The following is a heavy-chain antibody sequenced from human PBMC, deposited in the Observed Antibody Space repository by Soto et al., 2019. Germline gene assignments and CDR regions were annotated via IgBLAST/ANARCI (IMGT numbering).Heavy chain of an antibody. CDR3: ARWADDYGLYGMDV. V-gene: IGHV1-46*01. CDR2: INPSGGST. Sequence: GXSVKVPCNASGSPFTSSYMHWVRQAPGQGLEWMGIINPSGGSTSYAQKFQCRVTMTRDTSTSTVYMELSSLRSEDTAVYYCARWADDYGLYGMDVWGQGTTVTVSS. CDR1: GSPFTSSY. D-gene: IGHD4-17*01. J-gene: IGHJ6*02.